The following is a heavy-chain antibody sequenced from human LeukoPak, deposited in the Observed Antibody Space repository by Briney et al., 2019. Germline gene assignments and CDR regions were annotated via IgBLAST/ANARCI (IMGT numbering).Heavy chain of an antibody. J-gene: IGHJ5*02. CDR1: SGSISSSNYY. D-gene: IGHD2-15*01. CDR2: IYYSGST. V-gene: IGHV4-39*01. Sequence: PSETLSLTCTVSSGSISSSNYYWGWIRQPPGKGLEWIGSIYYSGSTYYNPSLKSRVTISVDTSKNQFSLKLTSVTAADTAVYYCARGYCSGGSCYVNWFDLWGQGTLVTVSS. CDR3: ARGYCSGGSCYVNWFDL.